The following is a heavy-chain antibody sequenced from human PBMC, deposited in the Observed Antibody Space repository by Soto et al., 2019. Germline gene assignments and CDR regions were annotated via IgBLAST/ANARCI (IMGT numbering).Heavy chain of an antibody. Sequence: LSLTCGVYGASFTSNYWSWVRQPPAKGLEWIGEINHNGLTNYNPSLKSRVTISVDTSKNQFSLKLTSVTAADTAVYYCASARWDYWGQGTLVTVSS. CDR1: GASFTSNY. J-gene: IGHJ4*02. D-gene: IGHD2-15*01. CDR2: INHNGLT. V-gene: IGHV4-34*01. CDR3: ASARWDY.